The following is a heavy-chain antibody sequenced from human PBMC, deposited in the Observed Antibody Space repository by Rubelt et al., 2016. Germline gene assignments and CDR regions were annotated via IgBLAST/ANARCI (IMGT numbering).Heavy chain of an antibody. J-gene: IGHJ1*01. CDR1: GFTFSSYG. D-gene: IGHD4-17*01. Sequence: QVQLVESGGGVVQPGGSLRLSCAASGFTFSSYGMHWVRQAPGKGLEGVAFIRYDGRNKYYADSVKGRFTISRDNSKNTLYLHMNSLRAEDTAVYYCAKPARLDYGINAEYFQHWGQGTLVTVSS. CDR3: AKPARLDYGINAEYFQH. CDR2: IRYDGRNK. V-gene: IGHV3-30*02.